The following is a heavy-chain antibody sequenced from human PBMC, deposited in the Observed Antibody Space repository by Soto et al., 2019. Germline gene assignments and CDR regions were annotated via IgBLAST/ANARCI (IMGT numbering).Heavy chain of an antibody. CDR2: ITFRGDNT. CDR1: GFTFSSYA. J-gene: IGHJ4*02. D-gene: IGHD1-26*01. Sequence: EVQLLESGGGLVQPGGSLRLSCAASGFTFSSYAMSWVRQAPGKGLEWLAGITFRGDNTYYADSVKGRFTLSRDNSRNRLDLQMNSLKVEDTALYYCAKLGTMGVFGNWGQGTLLTVSS. CDR3: AKLGTMGVFGN. V-gene: IGHV3-23*01.